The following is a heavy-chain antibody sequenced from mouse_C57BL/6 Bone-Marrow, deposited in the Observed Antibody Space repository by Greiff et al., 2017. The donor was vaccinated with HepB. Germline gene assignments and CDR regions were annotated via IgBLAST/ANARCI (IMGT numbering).Heavy chain of an antibody. CDR3: TTGGNSIDY. V-gene: IGHV14-4*01. D-gene: IGHD2-1*01. J-gene: IGHJ2*01. CDR1: GFNIKDDY. Sequence: VQLQQSGAELVRPGASVKLSCTASGFNIKDDYMHWVKQRPEQGLEWIGWIDPENGDTEYASKFQGKATITADTSSNTAYLQLSSLTSEDTAVYYCTTGGNSIDYWGQGTTLTVSS. CDR2: IDPENGDT.